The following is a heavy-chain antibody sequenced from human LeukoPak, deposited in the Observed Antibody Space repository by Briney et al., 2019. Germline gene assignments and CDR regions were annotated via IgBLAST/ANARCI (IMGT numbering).Heavy chain of an antibody. CDR1: GYTFSADY. J-gene: IGHJ4*02. CDR3: ARDGGLDF. V-gene: IGHV1-2*02. CDR2: INVNSGDT. D-gene: IGHD2-15*01. Sequence: ASVKVSCKASGYTFSADYIHWLRQAPGQGLEWMGWINVNSGDTNSAPNFQGRVTLTRDMSSNTAYMEVTKLTLDDTAVFYCARDGGLDFWGQGTLVTVSS.